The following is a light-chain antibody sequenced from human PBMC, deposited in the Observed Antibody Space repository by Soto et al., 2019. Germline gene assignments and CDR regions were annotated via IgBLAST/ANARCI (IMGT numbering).Light chain of an antibody. J-gene: IGLJ1*01. CDR1: SSDVGGHNY. CDR3: VSPRGYVFCV. Sequence: QSGLSQPAPVSGSPGQSITISCTGTSSDVGGHNYVSWYQQHPGKAPKLIIYEVSIRPSGVSNRFSGAKSGNTTSLTLYGLQAEKEADYYRVSPRGYVFCVFGPGTQVTV. CDR2: EVS. V-gene: IGLV2-14*01.